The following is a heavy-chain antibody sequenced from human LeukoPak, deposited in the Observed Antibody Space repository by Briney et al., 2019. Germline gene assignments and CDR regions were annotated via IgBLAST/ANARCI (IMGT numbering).Heavy chain of an antibody. D-gene: IGHD6-19*01. CDR1: GGSITHYY. Sequence: SETLSLTCTVSGGSITHYYWSWIRQPPGKRREWIGYSYYSGTTKWNPSLKGRVTISVDTSRNQFSLKLTSMTAADTAVYYCARGGSGWYNWFDPWGQGTLVTVSS. V-gene: IGHV4-59*01. CDR3: ARGGSGWYNWFDP. CDR2: SYYSGTT. J-gene: IGHJ5*02.